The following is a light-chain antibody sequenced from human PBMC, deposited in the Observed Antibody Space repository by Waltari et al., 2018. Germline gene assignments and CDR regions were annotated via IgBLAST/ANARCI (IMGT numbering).Light chain of an antibody. CDR2: AAV. CDR1: QSVTPS. CDR3: QQRSNPPAYT. J-gene: IGKJ2*01. V-gene: IGKV3-11*01. Sequence: EVLLTQSPATLSLSPGDRATLSCKASQSVTPSLAWYQQKPGQAPRLLIYAAVTRATGIPARFSGSGSGTDFTLTISSPEPEDSAVYYCQQRSNPPAYTFGQGTKLEIK.